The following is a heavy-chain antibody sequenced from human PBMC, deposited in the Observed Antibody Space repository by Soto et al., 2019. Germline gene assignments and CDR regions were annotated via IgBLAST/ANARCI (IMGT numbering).Heavy chain of an antibody. Sequence: ASVKVSCKASGGTFSSYAISWVRQAPGQGLEWMGGIIPIFGTANYAQKFQGRVTITADESTSTAYMELSSLRSEDTAVYSCARDPPFSGSGSPPNYYYGMNVWGQGTTVTVSS. V-gene: IGHV1-69*13. J-gene: IGHJ6*02. CDR1: GGTFSSYA. CDR2: IIPIFGTA. D-gene: IGHD3-10*01. CDR3: ARDPPFSGSGSPPNYYYGMNV.